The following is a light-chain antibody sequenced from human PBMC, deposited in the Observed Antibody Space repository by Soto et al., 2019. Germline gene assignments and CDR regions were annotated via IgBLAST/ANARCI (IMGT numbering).Light chain of an antibody. CDR3: TSYSVTGTHYL. Sequence: QSALAQPASVSGSPGQSITISCTGSSXDIGGYEFVSWFQQHPGKVPKLIIYEVSNRPSGVSDRFSGAKSGKTTSLTISGLQPDDEAEYYCTSYSVTGTHYLFGSGTKVTVL. V-gene: IGLV2-14*01. CDR2: EVS. J-gene: IGLJ1*01. CDR1: SXDIGGYEF.